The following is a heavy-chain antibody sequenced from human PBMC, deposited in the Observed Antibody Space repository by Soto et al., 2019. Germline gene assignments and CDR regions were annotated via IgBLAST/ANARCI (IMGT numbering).Heavy chain of an antibody. CDR3: TRDASRDSSARGWFDP. J-gene: IGHJ5*02. Sequence: VQLVESGGGRVKPGWSLRLSCAASGFTFRSFTMNWVRQAPGKGLEWVSTIRINNAYIYYTNALRRRFTISRDNANNSLHIQMNSLRAEDTAVYYCTRDASRDSSARGWFDPWGPGTLVTVSS. CDR2: IRINNAYI. V-gene: IGHV3-21*02. D-gene: IGHD6-13*01. CDR1: GFTFRSFT.